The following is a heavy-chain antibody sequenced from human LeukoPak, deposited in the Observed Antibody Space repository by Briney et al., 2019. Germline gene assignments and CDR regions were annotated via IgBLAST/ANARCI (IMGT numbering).Heavy chain of an antibody. CDR1: GFTFSSYA. Sequence: GRSLRLSCAASGFTFSSYAMHWVRQAPGKGLEWVAYIRFDGRNIYYANSVKGRFTISRDNSRNTLHLQMNSLRTEDTAVYYCAKDRTYTSSSGGFDYWGRGTLVAVSS. CDR2: IRFDGRNI. J-gene: IGHJ4*02. CDR3: AKDRTYTSSSGGFDY. V-gene: IGHV3-30*04. D-gene: IGHD6-6*01.